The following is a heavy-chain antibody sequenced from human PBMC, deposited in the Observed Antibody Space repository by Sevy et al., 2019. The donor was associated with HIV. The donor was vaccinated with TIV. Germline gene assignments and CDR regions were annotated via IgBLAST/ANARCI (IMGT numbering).Heavy chain of an antibody. CDR2: ISSSSGTI. Sequence: GGSLRLSCAASGFTFSAYSMNWLRQAPGKGLEWVSYISSSSGTIYYADSVKGQFTISRDNAKSSLYLQMNGLRAEDTAVYYCARAGGDCYSKNECWFVSWGQGTLVTVSS. CDR1: GFTFSAYS. D-gene: IGHD2-21*01. V-gene: IGHV3-48*01. CDR3: ARAGGDCYSKNECWFVS. J-gene: IGHJ5*01.